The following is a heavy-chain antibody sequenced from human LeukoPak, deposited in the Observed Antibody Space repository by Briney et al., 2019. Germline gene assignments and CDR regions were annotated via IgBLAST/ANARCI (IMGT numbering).Heavy chain of an antibody. CDR1: GGSISSGGYS. V-gene: IGHV4-30-2*01. Sequence: PSQTLSLTCAVSGGSISSGGYSWSWIRQPPGKGLEWIGYIYHSGSTYYNPSLKSRVTISVDTSKNQFSLKLSSVTAADTAVYYCARDLVGSTSYGMDVWGQGTTVTVSS. D-gene: IGHD2-2*01. CDR2: IYHSGST. CDR3: ARDLVGSTSYGMDV. J-gene: IGHJ6*02.